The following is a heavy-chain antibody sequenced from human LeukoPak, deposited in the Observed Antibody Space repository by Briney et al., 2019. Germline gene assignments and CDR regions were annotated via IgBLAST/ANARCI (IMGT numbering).Heavy chain of an antibody. CDR2: ISYDGSNK. Sequence: GRSLRLSCAASGFTFSSYAMHWVRQAPGKGLEWVAVISYDGSNKYYADSVKGRFTISRDNSKNTLYLQMNSLRAEDTAVYYCARTWGTRYKQAVAVLWGIDYWGQGTLVTVSS. J-gene: IGHJ4*02. V-gene: IGHV3-30-3*01. D-gene: IGHD6-19*01. CDR3: ARTWGTRYKQAVAVLWGIDY. CDR1: GFTFSSYA.